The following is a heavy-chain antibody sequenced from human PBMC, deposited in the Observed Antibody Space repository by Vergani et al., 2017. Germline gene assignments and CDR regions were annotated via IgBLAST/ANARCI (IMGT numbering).Heavy chain of an antibody. CDR3: AKNPGISTTLHYYAMDV. D-gene: IGHD1-1*01. Sequence: LEESGGGSVKPGGSLRLSCAASGFKFSDHYMSWIRQAPGKGLGWVSHISPGASTVSYTDSVTGRFTVSRDNDNNSLTLDMTTLRVEDTDVYYCAKNPGISTTLHYYAMDVWGQGTTVTVSS. J-gene: IGHJ6*02. CDR2: ISPGASTV. V-gene: IGHV3-11*04. CDR1: GFKFSDHY.